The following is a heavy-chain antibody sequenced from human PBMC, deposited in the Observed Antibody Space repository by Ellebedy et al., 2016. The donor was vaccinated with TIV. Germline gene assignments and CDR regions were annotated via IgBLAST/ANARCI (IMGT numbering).Heavy chain of an antibody. D-gene: IGHD3-9*01. CDR1: GISISGNYW. J-gene: IGHJ4*02. CDR2: IHHSGTT. CDR3: ARYSRVRRGPFEY. V-gene: IGHV4-4*02. Sequence: SETLSLXXAVSGISISGNYWWFWVRQTPGKGLEWFGEIHHSGTTNYNPSLKSRVSISVDQSQNNFSLRLTSVTAADTAVYYCARYSRVRRGPFEYWGRGTLVTVSS.